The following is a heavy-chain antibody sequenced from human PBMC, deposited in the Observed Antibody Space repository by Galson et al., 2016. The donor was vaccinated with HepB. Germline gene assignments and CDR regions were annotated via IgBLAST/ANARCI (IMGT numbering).Heavy chain of an antibody. Sequence: SGAEVKKPGESLKISCETSGYTFTDYWIGWVRQLPGKGLEWMGITYPRDSDTRYSPSFHGQVTISADKSISTLYLHWSSLKASDTAMYYCARVMGQWLPYFWGQGTLVTVSS. CDR2: TYPRDSDT. J-gene: IGHJ4*02. CDR3: ARVMGQWLPYF. V-gene: IGHV5-51*01. CDR1: GYTFTDYW. D-gene: IGHD6-19*01.